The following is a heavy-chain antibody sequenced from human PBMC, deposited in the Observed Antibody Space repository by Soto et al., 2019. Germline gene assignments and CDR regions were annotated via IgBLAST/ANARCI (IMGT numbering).Heavy chain of an antibody. CDR3: ARFQSNPVNMIVSGFGP. V-gene: IGHV4-31*03. CDR1: GGSISSGGYY. D-gene: IGHD3-22*01. Sequence: SETLSLTCTVSGGSISSGGYYWSWIRQHPGKGLEWIGYIYYSGSTYYNPSLKSRVTISVDTSKNQFSLKLSSVAAADTAVYYCARFQSNPVNMIVSGFGPWGQGTLVTVSS. CDR2: IYYSGST. J-gene: IGHJ5*02.